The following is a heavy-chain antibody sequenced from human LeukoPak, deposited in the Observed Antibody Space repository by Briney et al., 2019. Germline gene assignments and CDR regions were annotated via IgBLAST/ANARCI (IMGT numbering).Heavy chain of an antibody. CDR2: IYTSGST. CDR1: GGSISSYY. V-gene: IGHV4-4*07. D-gene: IGHD3-9*01. Sequence: KASETLSLTCTVSGGSISSYYWSWIRQPAGKGLEWIGRIYTSGSTNYNPSLKSRVTMSVDTSKNQFSLKLSSVTAADTAVYYCARVLGAYYDILTGSEAFDIWGQGTMVTVSP. CDR3: ARVLGAYYDILTGSEAFDI. J-gene: IGHJ3*02.